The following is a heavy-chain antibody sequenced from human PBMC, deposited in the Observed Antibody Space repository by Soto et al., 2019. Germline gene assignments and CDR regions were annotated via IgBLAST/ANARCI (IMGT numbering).Heavy chain of an antibody. V-gene: IGHV5-51*01. CDR2: IYPGDSDT. J-gene: IGHJ5*02. CDR1: GYIFTTYF. Sequence: GESLKISCKVSGYIFTTYFIALMRQMPGKGLEWMGVIYPGDSDTIYSPSFQGRVTISADKSISTAYLQWSSLKASDTAMYYCARRGCSSTSCQNWFDPWGQGTLVTLSS. D-gene: IGHD2-2*01. CDR3: ARRGCSSTSCQNWFDP.